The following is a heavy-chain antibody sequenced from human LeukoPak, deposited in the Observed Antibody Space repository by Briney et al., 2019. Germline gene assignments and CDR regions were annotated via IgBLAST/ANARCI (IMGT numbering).Heavy chain of an antibody. J-gene: IGHJ4*02. CDR1: GFTFSTFS. D-gene: IGHD1-1*01. CDR3: ARGGDGHNSYLDF. CDR2: ISYSNTFL. V-gene: IGHV3-21*06. Sequence: GGSLRLSCEGSGFTFSTFSLNWVRQAPGKGLEWVASISYSNTFLDYADSVKGRFTISRDNTQNSVYLEMNSLRDEDTAAYFCARGGDGHNSYLDFWGQGTLVTVSA.